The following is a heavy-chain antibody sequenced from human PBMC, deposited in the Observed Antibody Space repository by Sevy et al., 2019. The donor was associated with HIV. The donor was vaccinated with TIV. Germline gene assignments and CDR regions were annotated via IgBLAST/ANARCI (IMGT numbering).Heavy chain of an antibody. D-gene: IGHD6-6*01. CDR1: GFTFDDYA. CDR2: ISWNSGSI. V-gene: IGHV3-9*01. CDR3: AKDGIAARPGQLGNWFDP. J-gene: IGHJ5*02. Sequence: GGSLRLSCAASGFTFDDYAMHWVRQAPGKGLEWVSGISWNSGSIGYADSVKGRFTISRDNAKNSLYLQMNSLRAEDTALYYCAKDGIAARPGQLGNWFDPWGQGTLVTVSS.